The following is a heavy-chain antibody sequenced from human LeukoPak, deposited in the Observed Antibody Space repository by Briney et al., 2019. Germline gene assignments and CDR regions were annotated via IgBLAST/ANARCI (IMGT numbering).Heavy chain of an antibody. CDR2: ISGSGGST. V-gene: IGHV3-23*01. CDR3: AKGSAITYYYDSSGYPNWFDP. Sequence: GGSLRLSCAASGFTFSSYAMSWVRQAPGKGLEWVSAISGSGGSTYYADSVKGRFTISRDNSKNTLYLQMNSLRAEDTAVYYCAKGSAITYYYDSSGYPNWFDPWGQGTLVTVSS. J-gene: IGHJ5*02. D-gene: IGHD3-22*01. CDR1: GFTFSSYA.